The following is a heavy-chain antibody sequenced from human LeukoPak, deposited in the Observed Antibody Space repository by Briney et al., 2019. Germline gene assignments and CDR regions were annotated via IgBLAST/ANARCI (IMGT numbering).Heavy chain of an antibody. CDR1: GFTFSNAW. J-gene: IGHJ4*02. D-gene: IGHD3-10*01. CDR2: IKSKTDGGTT. CDR3: TTEASYYYGSGSYYPDFDY. V-gene: IGHV3-15*01. Sequence: GGSLRPSCAASGFTFSNAWMSWVRQAPGKGLEWVGRIKSKTDGGTTDYAAPVKGRFTISRDDSKNTLYLQMNSLKTEDTAVYYCTTEASYYYGSGSYYPDFDYWGQGTLVTVSS.